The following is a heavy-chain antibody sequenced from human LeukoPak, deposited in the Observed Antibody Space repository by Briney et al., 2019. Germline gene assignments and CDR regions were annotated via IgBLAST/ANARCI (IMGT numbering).Heavy chain of an antibody. CDR1: GDSFSNYY. Sequence: SETLSLTCSVSGDSFSNYYWTWIRQPPGKGLEWIGYVYYSGNTNYNPSLKTRLHLSVDTSKNRFSLKLSSVTAAETAVYYCASSPRLTTSWFLFDSWGHGTLVTVSS. V-gene: IGHV4-59*08. CDR2: VYYSGNT. J-gene: IGHJ5*01. D-gene: IGHD2-2*01. CDR3: ASSPRLTTSWFLFDS.